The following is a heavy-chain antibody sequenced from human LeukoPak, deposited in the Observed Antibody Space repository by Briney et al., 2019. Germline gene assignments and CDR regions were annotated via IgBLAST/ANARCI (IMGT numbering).Heavy chain of an antibody. CDR3: TREGRGVPLGY. J-gene: IGHJ4*02. Sequence: PGGSLRLSCRDSGFTFRTYSMSWVRQAPGKGLEWVANINQDGSERLYVDSVKGRFTISRDNADNSLYLQMNNLRVEDTAIYYCTREGRGVPLGYWGQGTLVTVSS. V-gene: IGHV3-7*01. CDR2: INQDGSER. D-gene: IGHD3-10*01. CDR1: GFTFRTYS.